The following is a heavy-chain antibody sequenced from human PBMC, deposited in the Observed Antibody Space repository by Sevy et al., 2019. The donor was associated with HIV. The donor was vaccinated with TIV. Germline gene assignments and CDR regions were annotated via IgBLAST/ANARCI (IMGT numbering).Heavy chain of an antibody. D-gene: IGHD3-10*01. J-gene: IGHJ4*01. V-gene: IGHV1-18*03. CDR2: IGVYKGNS. Sequence: ASVKVSCKASGYTFSSNGIAWVRQAPGQGLQWMGWIGVYKGNSKYAQNLQDSLTMTTDTSTNTAYMDLKSLRSDDMALYYCVGVPTYYFGSGTYFDYWGHGVLVTACS. CDR1: GYTFSSNG. CDR3: VGVPTYYFGSGTYFDY.